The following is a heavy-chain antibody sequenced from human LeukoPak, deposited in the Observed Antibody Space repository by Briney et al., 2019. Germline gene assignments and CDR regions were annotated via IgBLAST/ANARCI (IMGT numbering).Heavy chain of an antibody. J-gene: IGHJ5*02. V-gene: IGHV3-74*01. Sequence: PGGSLRLSCAASGFTFSSHAMSWVRQAPGKGLEWVSRINSDGSSTNYADSVKGRFTISRDNANNTLYLQMNSLRAEDTAVYYCARELSSSSSRWFDPWGQGTLVTVSS. CDR2: INSDGSST. CDR3: ARELSSSSSRWFDP. CDR1: GFTFSSHA. D-gene: IGHD6-13*01.